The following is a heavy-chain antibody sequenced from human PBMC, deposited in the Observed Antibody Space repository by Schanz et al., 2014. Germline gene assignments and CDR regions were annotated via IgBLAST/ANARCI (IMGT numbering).Heavy chain of an antibody. Sequence: QVQLVQSGTQVKKPGASVKVSCKASGYTFVSYSMHWVRQAPGQGLEWMGIINPSGGGTSYALRFQGRVTFTADKSTSTAYMELSSLKSEDTAVYYCARGPLGTSPWGQGTLVTVSS. V-gene: IGHV1-46*01. CDR3: ARGPLGTSP. CDR2: INPSGGGT. J-gene: IGHJ5*02. CDR1: GYTFVSYS. D-gene: IGHD5-12*01.